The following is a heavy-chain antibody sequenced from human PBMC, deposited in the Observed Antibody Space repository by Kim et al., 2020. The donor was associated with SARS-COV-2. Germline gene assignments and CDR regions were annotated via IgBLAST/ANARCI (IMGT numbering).Heavy chain of an antibody. D-gene: IGHD5-12*01. J-gene: IGHJ4*02. CDR1: GDSVSSDSAA. V-gene: IGHV6-1*01. Sequence: SQTLSLTCVISGDSVSSDSAAWNWIRQSPSRGLEWLGRTYYRSKWYYDYADSVKSRITINPDTSKNQFSLQLKSVTPEDTAMYYCARDHQYSIDYGGQGTLVTVSS. CDR2: TYYRSKWYY. CDR3: ARDHQYSIDY.